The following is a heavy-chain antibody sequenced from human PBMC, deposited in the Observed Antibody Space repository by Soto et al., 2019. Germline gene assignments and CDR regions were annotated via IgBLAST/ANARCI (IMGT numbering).Heavy chain of an antibody. CDR2: IIPIFGTA. J-gene: IGHJ4*02. Sequence: ASVKVSCKASGGTFSSYAISWVRHAPGQGLEWMGGIIPIFGTANYAQKFQGRVTITADESTSTAYMELSSLRSEDTAVYYCARDTYCGGDCYSHYWGQGTLVTVSS. CDR1: GGTFSSYA. V-gene: IGHV1-69*13. D-gene: IGHD2-21*02. CDR3: ARDTYCGGDCYSHY.